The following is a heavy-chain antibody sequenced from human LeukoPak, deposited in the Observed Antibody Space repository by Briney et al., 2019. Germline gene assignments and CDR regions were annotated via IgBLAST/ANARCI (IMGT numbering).Heavy chain of an antibody. V-gene: IGHV3-7*03. J-gene: IGHJ4*02. CDR3: ATVSTTVTNLFDS. CDR2: IKRDGSEK. D-gene: IGHD4-17*01. Sequence: GGSLRLSCAASGFTFSSYWMSWVRQAPGKGLEWVANIKRDGSEKYYGDSVKGRFTISRDNARKSLYLQMSSLRAEDTAVYYCATVSTTVTNLFDSWGQGTLVTVSS. CDR1: GFTFSSYW.